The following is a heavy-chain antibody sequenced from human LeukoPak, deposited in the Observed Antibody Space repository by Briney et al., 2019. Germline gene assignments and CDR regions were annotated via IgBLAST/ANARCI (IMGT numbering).Heavy chain of an antibody. Sequence: GGSLRLSCAASGFTFSSYRMNWVRQAPGKGLEWVSTINRSSSDIYYADSVKGRFTISRDNAKNSLYLQMNSLRDEDTAVYYCERYLGYCSSTSHLCAGFDPWGQGTLVTDSS. CDR2: INRSSSDI. CDR3: ERYLGYCSSTSHLCAGFDP. CDR1: GFTFSSYR. D-gene: IGHD2-2*01. V-gene: IGHV3-21*01. J-gene: IGHJ5*02.